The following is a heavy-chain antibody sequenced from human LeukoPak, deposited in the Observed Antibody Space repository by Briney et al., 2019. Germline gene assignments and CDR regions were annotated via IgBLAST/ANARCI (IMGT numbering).Heavy chain of an antibody. V-gene: IGHV1-46*01. Sequence: ASVKVSCKASGYTFTSYYMHWVRQAPGQGLEWMGIINPSGGSTSYAQKFQGRVTITRNTSISTAYMELSSLRSEDTAVYYCALGYCSSTSCYWAVPYDYWGQGTLVTVSS. CDR3: ALGYCSSTSCYWAVPYDY. D-gene: IGHD2-2*01. CDR1: GYTFTSYY. J-gene: IGHJ4*02. CDR2: INPSGGST.